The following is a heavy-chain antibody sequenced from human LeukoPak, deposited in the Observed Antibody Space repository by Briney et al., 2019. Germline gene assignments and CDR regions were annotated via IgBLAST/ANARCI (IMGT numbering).Heavy chain of an antibody. CDR2: ISAYNGNT. CDR1: GYTFTSYG. V-gene: IGHV1-18*01. J-gene: IGHJ4*02. Sequence: AASVKVSCKASGYTFTSYGISWVRQAPGQGLEWMGLISAYNGNTNYAQKLQGRVTMTTDTSTSTAYMELRSLRSDDTAVYYCARVQAAAGTDYWGQGTLVTVSS. CDR3: ARVQAAAGTDY. D-gene: IGHD6-13*01.